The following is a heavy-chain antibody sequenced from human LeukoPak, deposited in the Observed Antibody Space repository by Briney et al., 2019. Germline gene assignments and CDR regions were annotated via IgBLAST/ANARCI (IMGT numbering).Heavy chain of an antibody. CDR3: ARVGGPRTFDI. V-gene: IGHV3-48*03. Sequence: GGSLRLSCVVSGSTFNSYEMSWVRQAPGKGLEWISHISTSGSSTNYADSVKGRFIISRDNAKNSVYLQMNSLRAEDTAVYYCARVGGPRTFDIWGQGTMVTVSS. CDR1: GSTFNSYE. D-gene: IGHD3-16*01. J-gene: IGHJ3*02. CDR2: ISTSGSST.